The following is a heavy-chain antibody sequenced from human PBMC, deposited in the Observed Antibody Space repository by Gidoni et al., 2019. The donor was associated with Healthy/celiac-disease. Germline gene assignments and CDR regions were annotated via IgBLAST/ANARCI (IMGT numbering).Heavy chain of an antibody. CDR2: IRAYNGNT. J-gene: IGHJ6*04. CDR3: ARDSGYDFNYYGMDV. CDR1: GYNLTSYG. V-gene: IGHV1-18*01. D-gene: IGHD5-12*01. Sequence: QVQLVQSGAEVKQPVASVKVSCKASGYNLTSYGISWVRQAPGQGLEWMGWIRAYNGNTNDAQKLQGRVTMTTDPSTSTAYMELRSLRSDDTAVYYCARDSGYDFNYYGMDVWGKGTTVTVSS.